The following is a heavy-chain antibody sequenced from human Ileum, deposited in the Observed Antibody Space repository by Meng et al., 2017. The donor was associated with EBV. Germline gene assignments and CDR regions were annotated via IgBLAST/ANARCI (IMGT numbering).Heavy chain of an antibody. CDR3: ARNVPGTSAYYD. CDR2: IYYSGST. CDR1: GYSISSTNW. D-gene: IGHD3-22*01. J-gene: IGHJ4*02. V-gene: IGHV4-28*01. Sequence: QVQLQESGQGLVKPSDTLSLTCAVSGYSISSTNWWGWIRQPPGKGLEWIGYIYYSGSTSYNPSLKSRVTMSVDTSKNQFSLNLNSVTAVDTAVYYCARNVPGTSAYYDWGQGTLVTCYS.